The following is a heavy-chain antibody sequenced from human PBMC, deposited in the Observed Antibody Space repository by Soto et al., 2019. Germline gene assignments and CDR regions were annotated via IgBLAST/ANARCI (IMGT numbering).Heavy chain of an antibody. CDR3: VIWNYVVGTVASKGYFDY. CDR1: GGTFSSYA. Sequence: QVQLVQYGAEVKKPGSSVKVSCKASGGTFSSYAISWVRQAPGQGLEWMGGIIPSFGTANYAQKFQGRVTITAGESTSTAYMELSSLRSEDTAVYYCVIWNYVVGTVASKGYFDYWGQGTLVTVSS. J-gene: IGHJ4*02. V-gene: IGHV1-69*01. D-gene: IGHD1-7*01. CDR2: IIPSFGTA.